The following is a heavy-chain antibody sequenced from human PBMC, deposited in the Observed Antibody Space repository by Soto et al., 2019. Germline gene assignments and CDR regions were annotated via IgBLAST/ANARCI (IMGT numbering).Heavy chain of an antibody. D-gene: IGHD3-16*01. CDR3: ARDQGLRRGKPGKGGSPRTWLDP. Sequence: ASVKVSCTASGCSFTAYRIHWVRQAPGQGLEWMGWINPNSGATTYAPRFQGRVTMTRDTYSKTAYMEVSRLTADDTALYYCARDQGLRRGKPGKGGSPRTWLDPWGKGTREIVSS. V-gene: IGHV1-2*02. CDR2: INPNSGAT. J-gene: IGHJ5*02. CDR1: GCSFTAYR.